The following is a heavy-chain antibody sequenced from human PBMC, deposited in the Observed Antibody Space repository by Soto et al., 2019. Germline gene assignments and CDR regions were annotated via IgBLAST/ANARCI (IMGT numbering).Heavy chain of an antibody. D-gene: IGHD3-10*01. CDR1: GGSISSSIYY. J-gene: IGHJ4*02. V-gene: IGHV4-39*01. Sequence: SETLSLTCTVSGGSISSSIYYWGWIRQPPGKGLEWIGSIYYSGSAYYNPSLKSRVTISVDTSKNQFSLKLSSVTAADTAVYYCASTGLVWFGELFWGQGTLVTVSS. CDR2: IYYSGSA. CDR3: ASTGLVWFGELF.